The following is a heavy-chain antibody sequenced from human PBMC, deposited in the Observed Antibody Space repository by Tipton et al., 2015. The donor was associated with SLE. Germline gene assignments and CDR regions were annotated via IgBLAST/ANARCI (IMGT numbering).Heavy chain of an antibody. CDR1: GGSISSHY. J-gene: IGHJ6*02. V-gene: IGHV4-59*11. CDR3: ARWAPITMVRGVNPRYYGMDV. D-gene: IGHD3-10*01. Sequence: TLSLTCTVSGGSISSHYWSWIRQPPGKGLEWIGYIYYSGSTNYNPSLKSRVTISVDTSKNQFSLKLSSVTAADTAVYYCARWAPITMVRGVNPRYYGMDVWGQGTTVTVSS. CDR2: IYYSGST.